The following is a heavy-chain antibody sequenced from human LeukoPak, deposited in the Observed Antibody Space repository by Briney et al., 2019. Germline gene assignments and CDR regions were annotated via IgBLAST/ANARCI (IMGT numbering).Heavy chain of an antibody. CDR3: AKAVVVLGWGIDY. Sequence: GGSLRLSCAASGFTLSSYAMSWVRQAPGKGLEWVAVISYDGSNKYYADSVKGRFTISRDNSKNTLYLQMNSLRAEDTAVYYCAKAVVVLGWGIDYWGQGTLVTVSS. D-gene: IGHD2-15*01. J-gene: IGHJ4*02. V-gene: IGHV3-30*18. CDR2: ISYDGSNK. CDR1: GFTLSSYA.